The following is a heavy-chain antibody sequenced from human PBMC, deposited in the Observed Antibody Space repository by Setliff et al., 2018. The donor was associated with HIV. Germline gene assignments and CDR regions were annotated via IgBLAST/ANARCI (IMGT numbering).Heavy chain of an antibody. CDR3: ARGVVVAAHNWFDP. CDR2: ISSSSDTI. D-gene: IGHD2-15*01. J-gene: IGHJ5*02. Sequence: GESLKISCAASGFTFSYYSMNWVRQAPGKGLGWVSYISSSSDTIYYADSVKGRFTISRDNAKNSLYLQMNSLRAEDTAIYYCARGVVVAAHNWFDPWGQGTLVTVSS. CDR1: GFTFSYYS. V-gene: IGHV3-48*01.